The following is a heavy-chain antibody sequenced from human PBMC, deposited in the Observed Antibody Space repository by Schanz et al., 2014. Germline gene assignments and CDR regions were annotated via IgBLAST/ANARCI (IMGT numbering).Heavy chain of an antibody. V-gene: IGHV3-30*04. D-gene: IGHD2-21*01. CDR1: GFTFSSYV. Sequence: QVQLVESGGGVVQPGRSLRLSCAASGFTFSSYVMHWVRQAPGKGLEWVAIISYDGSNKSYADSVKGRFTISRDNSKNTLSLQMNSLRAEDTAVYYCAKGQLLSYYFDYWGQGTLVTVSS. CDR2: ISYDGSNK. J-gene: IGHJ4*02. CDR3: AKGQLLSYYFDY.